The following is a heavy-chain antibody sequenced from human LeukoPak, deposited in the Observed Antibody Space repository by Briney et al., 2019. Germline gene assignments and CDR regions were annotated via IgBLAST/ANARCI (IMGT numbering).Heavy chain of an antibody. CDR1: GGSISSYY. CDR3: ARGGLTMIVVVPGDY. Sequence: PSETLSLTCTVSGGSISSYYWSWIRQPPGKGLEWIGYIYYSGSTNYNPSLKSRVTISVDTSKNQFSLKLSSVTAADTAVYYCARGGLTMIVVVPGDYWGQGTLVTVSS. CDR2: IYYSGST. V-gene: IGHV4-59*01. J-gene: IGHJ4*02. D-gene: IGHD3-22*01.